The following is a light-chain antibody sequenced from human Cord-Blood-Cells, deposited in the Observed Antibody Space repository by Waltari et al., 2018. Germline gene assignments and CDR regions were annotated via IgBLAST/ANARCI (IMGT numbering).Light chain of an antibody. CDR3: SSYAGSNNLV. Sequence: QSALTQPPSASGSPGQSVTISCTATSSAVGGYNFLSWYQQHPGKAPKRMIYEVSKWPSGVPDRFSGSKSGNTASLTVSGLQAEDEADYYCSSYAGSNNLVFGGGTKLTVL. V-gene: IGLV2-8*01. CDR2: EVS. CDR1: SSAVGGYNF. J-gene: IGLJ2*01.